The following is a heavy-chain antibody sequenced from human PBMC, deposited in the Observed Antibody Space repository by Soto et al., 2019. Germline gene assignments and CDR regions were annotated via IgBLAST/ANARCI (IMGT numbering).Heavy chain of an antibody. V-gene: IGHV1-18*04. Sequence: QVQLVQSEAELKKPGASVKVSCKASGYAFGGYAMSWVRQAPGQGLEWMGWVSAYTGHTDYAQKFQGRVSMTTDTSTSTAYMELGSLTPDDTAVYYCARPSGSYGDYAWSLTYWGQGTLVTVSS. D-gene: IGHD4-17*01. J-gene: IGHJ4*02. CDR2: VSAYTGHT. CDR3: ARPSGSYGDYAWSLTY. CDR1: GYAFGGYA.